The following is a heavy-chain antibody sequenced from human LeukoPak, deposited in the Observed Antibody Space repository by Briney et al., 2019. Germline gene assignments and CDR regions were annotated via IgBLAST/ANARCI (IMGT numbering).Heavy chain of an antibody. J-gene: IGHJ4*02. CDR3: ARGVVVVPAAIPSYYFDY. CDR1: GGTFSSYA. Sequence: SVKVSCKASGGTFSSYAISWVRQAPGQGLEWMGGIIPIFGTANYAQKFQGRVTITTDESTSTAYMELSSLRSEDTAVYYCARGVVVVPAAIPSYYFDYWGQGTLVTVSS. V-gene: IGHV1-69*05. CDR2: IIPIFGTA. D-gene: IGHD2-2*02.